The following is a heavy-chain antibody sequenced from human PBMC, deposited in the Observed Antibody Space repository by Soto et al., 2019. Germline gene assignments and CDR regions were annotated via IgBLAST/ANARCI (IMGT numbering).Heavy chain of an antibody. V-gene: IGHV3-11*06. CDR2: INWSGSYT. Sequence: GGSLRLSCAASGFVLSDNYMSWIRQAPGKGLEWVAHINWSGSYTNYADSVRGRFTISRDNADNTLYLQMNTLRVEDTAVYYCARDISGPASGYDWFDPWGQGTLVTVSS. D-gene: IGHD5-18*01. CDR1: GFVLSDNY. J-gene: IGHJ5*02. CDR3: ARDISGPASGYDWFDP.